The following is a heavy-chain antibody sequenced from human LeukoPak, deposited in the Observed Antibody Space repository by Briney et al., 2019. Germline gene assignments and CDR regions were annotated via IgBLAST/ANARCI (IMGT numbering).Heavy chain of an antibody. J-gene: IGHJ4*02. Sequence: PSQTLSLTCTVSGGSISSSSYYWGWIRQPPGKGLEWVGSIYYSGSTYYNPSLKSRVTISGDTSKIQYSPKLSSVTAADTAVYYCASFGSGYYSQGDYWGQGTLVTVSS. CDR1: GGSISSSSYY. CDR3: ASFGSGYYSQGDY. D-gene: IGHD3-3*01. CDR2: IYYSGST. V-gene: IGHV4-39*01.